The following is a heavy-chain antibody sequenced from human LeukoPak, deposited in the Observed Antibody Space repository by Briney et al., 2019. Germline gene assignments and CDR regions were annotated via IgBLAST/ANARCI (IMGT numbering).Heavy chain of an antibody. CDR3: ARESYAAAYCGGDCPPDY. V-gene: IGHV1-2*02. J-gene: IGHJ4*02. CDR2: INPNSGGT. D-gene: IGHD2-21*02. CDR1: GYTFTGYY. Sequence: ASVKVSCKASGYTFTGYYMHWVRQAPGQGLEWMGWINPNSGGTNYAQKFQGRVTMTRDTSISTAYMELSRLRSDDTAVYYCARESYAAAYCGGDCPPDYWGRGTLVTVSS.